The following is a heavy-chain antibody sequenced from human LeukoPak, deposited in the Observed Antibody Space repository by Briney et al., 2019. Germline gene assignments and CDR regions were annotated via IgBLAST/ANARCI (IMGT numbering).Heavy chain of an antibody. CDR1: GGSIRRDY. D-gene: IGHD4-17*01. V-gene: IGHV4-59*01. J-gene: IGHJ6*03. CDR2: IYDSGTT. CDR3: ARTRYGAYYMDV. Sequence: SETLSLTCTVSGGSIRRDYWSWVRQTPGKGLEWIGYIYDSGTTNHNPSLKSRASISVDKSKNQFSLKLSSVTAADTAVYYCARTRYGAYYMDVWGKGTTVTVSS.